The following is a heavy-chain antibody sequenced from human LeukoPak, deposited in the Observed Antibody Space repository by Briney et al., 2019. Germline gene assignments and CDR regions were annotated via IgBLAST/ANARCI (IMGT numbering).Heavy chain of an antibody. D-gene: IGHD4-23*01. CDR2: IYYSGST. V-gene: IGHV4-59*01. CDR1: GGSISSYY. J-gene: IGHJ6*02. CDR3: ARDRGKGNFYYGMDV. Sequence: SETLSLTCTVSGGSISSYYWSWIRQPPGKGLEWIGYIYYSGSTNYNPSLKSRVTISVVTSKNQFSLKLSSVTAADTAVYYCARDRGKGNFYYGMDVWGQGTTVTVSS.